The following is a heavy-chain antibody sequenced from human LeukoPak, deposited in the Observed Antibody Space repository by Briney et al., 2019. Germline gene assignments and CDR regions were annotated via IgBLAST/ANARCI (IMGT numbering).Heavy chain of an antibody. J-gene: IGHJ6*02. Sequence: PGGSLGLSCAGSGFIFGSYVMSWVRQTPGMGLQWVALTLYDGSRKYYEDSVKGRFIISRDNSENTLYLQMDSLRVEDTATYYCARERQALYGMDVWGQGTTVTVSS. CDR3: ARERQALYGMDV. V-gene: IGHV3-30*02. CDR2: TLYDGSRK. CDR1: GFIFGSYV.